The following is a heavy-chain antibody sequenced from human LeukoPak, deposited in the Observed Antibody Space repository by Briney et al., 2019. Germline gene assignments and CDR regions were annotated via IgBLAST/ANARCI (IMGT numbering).Heavy chain of an antibody. Sequence: ASVKVSCKASGYMLTTYGISWVRQAPGQGLEWMGWISAYNGDTKYAQKVQGRVTMGTETSTSTAYMELRSLRSDDTAVYYCARLGVKAFSLGGTLRGLEYYYYMDVWGKGTTVTVSS. CDR2: ISAYNGDT. CDR3: ARLGVKAFSLGGTLRGLEYYYYMDV. D-gene: IGHD3-16*02. CDR1: GYMLTTYG. J-gene: IGHJ6*03. V-gene: IGHV1-18*01.